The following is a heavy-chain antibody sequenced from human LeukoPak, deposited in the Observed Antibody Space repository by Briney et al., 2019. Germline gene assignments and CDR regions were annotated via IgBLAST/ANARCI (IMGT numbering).Heavy chain of an antibody. CDR3: AREASGNYHVFDS. CDR1: GFTLSXXF. D-gene: IGHD6-19*01. V-gene: IGHV3-11*04. Sequence: GGSXRLSCEASGFTLSXXFXXXIXQXPGXXLXXXGXXXNXXRSXXYXDVVKGXXXIXXXNAKQSVYLEMTDLTAEHNGVYYCAREASGNYHVFDSWGQGTLVTVSS. J-gene: IGHJ4*02. CDR2: XXNXXRSX.